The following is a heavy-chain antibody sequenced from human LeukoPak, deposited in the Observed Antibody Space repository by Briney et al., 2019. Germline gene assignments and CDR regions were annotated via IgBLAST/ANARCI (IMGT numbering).Heavy chain of an antibody. CDR1: GYTFTGYY. D-gene: IGHD3-10*01. CDR2: INPNSGGT. J-gene: IGHJ4*02. CDR3: ARVRSTDYYGSGSSPNNRPFDY. Sequence: ASVKVSCKASGYTFTGYYMHWMRQAPGQGLEWMGWINPNSGGTNYAQKFQGRVTMTRDTSISTAYMELSRLRSDDTAVYYCARVRSTDYYGSGSSPNNRPFDYWGQGTLVTVSS. V-gene: IGHV1-2*02.